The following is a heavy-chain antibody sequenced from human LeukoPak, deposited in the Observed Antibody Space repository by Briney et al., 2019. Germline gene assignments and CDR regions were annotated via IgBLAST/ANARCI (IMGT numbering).Heavy chain of an antibody. Sequence: GGSLRLSCAASGFTFSSYAMSWVRQAPGKGLEWVSAISGSGGSTYYADSVKGRFTISRDNSKNSLYLQMNSLRAEDTAVYYCARDAGGKQQLILYYFDYWGQGTLVTVSS. CDR3: ARDAGGKQQLILYYFDY. V-gene: IGHV3-23*01. D-gene: IGHD6-13*01. CDR1: GFTFSSYA. J-gene: IGHJ4*02. CDR2: ISGSGGST.